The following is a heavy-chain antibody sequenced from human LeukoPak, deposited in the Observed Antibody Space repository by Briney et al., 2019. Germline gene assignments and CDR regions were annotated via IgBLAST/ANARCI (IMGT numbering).Heavy chain of an antibody. J-gene: IGHJ6*02. Sequence: ASVKVSCKVSGYTLTELSMHWVRQAPGKGLEWMGGIDPKDGETIYAQKFQGRVTMTEDTSTDTAYMELSSLRSEDTAVYYCATSGWVPYYYYGMDVWGQGTTVTVSS. CDR1: GYTLTELS. D-gene: IGHD1-26*01. V-gene: IGHV1-24*01. CDR3: ATSGWVPYYYYGMDV. CDR2: IDPKDGET.